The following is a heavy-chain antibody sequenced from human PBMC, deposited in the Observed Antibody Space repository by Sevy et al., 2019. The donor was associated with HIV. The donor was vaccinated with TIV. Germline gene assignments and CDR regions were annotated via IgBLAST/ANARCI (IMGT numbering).Heavy chain of an antibody. CDR1: GYTFTSYA. D-gene: IGHD2-2*01. Sequence: ASVKVSCKASGYTFTSYAMHWVRQAPGQRLEWMGWINAGNGNTKYSQKFQGRVTITRDTSASTAYMELNSLRSEDTAVYYCARVGNIVVIPAALQFDPWGQGTLVTVSS. V-gene: IGHV1-3*01. CDR3: ARVGNIVVIPAALQFDP. CDR2: INAGNGNT. J-gene: IGHJ5*02.